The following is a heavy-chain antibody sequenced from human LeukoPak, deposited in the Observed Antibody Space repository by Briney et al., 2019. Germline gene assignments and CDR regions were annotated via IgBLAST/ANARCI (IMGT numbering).Heavy chain of an antibody. CDR2: INPNSGGT. J-gene: IGHJ4*02. D-gene: IGHD1-7*01. CDR3: ARDPENWNYRDRFDY. CDR1: GYTFTGYY. Sequence: ASVKVSCKASGYTFTGYYMHWVRQAPGQGLEWMGWINPNSGGTNYAQKLQGRVTMTRDTSISTAYMELSRLRSDDTAVYYCARDPENWNYRDRFDYWGQGTLVTVSP. V-gene: IGHV1-2*02.